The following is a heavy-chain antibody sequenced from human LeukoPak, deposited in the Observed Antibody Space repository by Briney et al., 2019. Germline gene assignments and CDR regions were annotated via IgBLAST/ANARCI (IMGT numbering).Heavy chain of an antibody. CDR1: GASISTYY. Sequence: SETLSLTCTVSGASISTYYWTWIRQPPGKGLEWIGYIHYSGSTNYNPSLKSRVTISVDTSKNQFSLKLSSLTAADTAVYYCARYTRGTSGMDVWGQGTTVTVSS. J-gene: IGHJ6*02. CDR3: ARYTRGTSGMDV. CDR2: IHYSGST. D-gene: IGHD1-26*01. V-gene: IGHV4-59*08.